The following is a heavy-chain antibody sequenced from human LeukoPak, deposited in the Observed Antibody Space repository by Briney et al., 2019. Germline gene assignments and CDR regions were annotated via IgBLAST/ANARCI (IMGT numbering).Heavy chain of an antibody. CDR1: GYTFTSYG. CDR3: AREGNYGSGSYPNSY. V-gene: IGHV1-18*01. CDR2: ISAYNGNT. Sequence: GASVKVSCKASGYTFTSYGISWVRQAPGQGLEWMGWISAYNGNTNYAQKLQGRVTMTTDTSTSTAYMELRSLRSDDTAVYYCAREGNYGSGSYPNSYWGQGTLVTVSS. D-gene: IGHD3-10*01. J-gene: IGHJ4*02.